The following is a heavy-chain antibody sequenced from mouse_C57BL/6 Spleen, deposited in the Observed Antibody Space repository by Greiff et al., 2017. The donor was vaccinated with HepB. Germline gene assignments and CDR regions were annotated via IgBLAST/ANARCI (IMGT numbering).Heavy chain of an antibody. CDR1: GFTFSSYA. D-gene: IGHD1-1*01. Sequence: EVKLVESGGGLVKPGGSLKLSCAASGFTFSSYAMSWVRQTPEKRLEWVATISDGGSYTYYPDNVKGRFTISRDNAKNNLYLQMSHLKSEDTAMYYCARDYDGSSPWYFDGWGTGTTVTGSS. J-gene: IGHJ1*03. V-gene: IGHV5-4*01. CDR2: ISDGGSYT. CDR3: ARDYDGSSPWYFDG.